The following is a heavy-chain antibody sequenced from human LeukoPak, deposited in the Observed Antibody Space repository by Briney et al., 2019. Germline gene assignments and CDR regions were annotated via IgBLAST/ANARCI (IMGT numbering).Heavy chain of an antibody. D-gene: IGHD3-10*01. CDR1: GGSFSAYS. J-gene: IGHJ4*02. Sequence: NPSETLSLTCAVYGGSFSAYSWSWIRQPPGKGLEWIGEINHSGSTNYNASLKSRLTISVDTSKNQFSLKLSSVTAADTAVYYCARVGPYKITMVRGIMGYFDSWGQGNLVTVSS. CDR2: INHSGST. CDR3: ARVGPYKITMVRGIMGYFDS. V-gene: IGHV4-34*01.